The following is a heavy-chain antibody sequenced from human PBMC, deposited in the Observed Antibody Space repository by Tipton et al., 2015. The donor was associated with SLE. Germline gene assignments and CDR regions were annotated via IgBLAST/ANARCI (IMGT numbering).Heavy chain of an antibody. CDR1: GFTFSSFA. CDR3: AKDVTIVPAAWGYYHYGMDV. D-gene: IGHD2-2*01. J-gene: IGHJ6*02. CDR2: ISGGGGST. Sequence: GSLRLSCAAPGFTFSSFAMSWVRQAPGKGLEWVSTISGGGGSTYYADSVKGRFSISRDNSNHTLHLQMNSLRAEDTALYFCAKDVTIVPAAWGYYHYGMDVWGQGTTVTVS. V-gene: IGHV3-23*01.